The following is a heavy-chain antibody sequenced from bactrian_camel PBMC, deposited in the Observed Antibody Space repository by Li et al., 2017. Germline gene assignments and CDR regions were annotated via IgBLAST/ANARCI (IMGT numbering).Heavy chain of an antibody. Sequence: HVQLVESGGDLVQPGGSLRLSCAASGFTFSSYYANWVRQAPGKGLEWVGSIYTGGGSTYYTDIVKGRFTISRDNANNTLYLQMNSLQPDDTAMYYCAARFGGPRDCQSGLLEDEYDYWGQGTQVTVS. CDR1: GFTFSSYY. CDR2: IYTGGGST. D-gene: IGHD3*01. CDR3: AARFGGPRDCQSGLLEDEYDY. J-gene: IGHJ4*01. V-gene: IGHV3-2*01.